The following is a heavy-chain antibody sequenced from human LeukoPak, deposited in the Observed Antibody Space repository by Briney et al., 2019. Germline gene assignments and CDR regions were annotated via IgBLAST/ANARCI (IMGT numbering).Heavy chain of an antibody. CDR3: AKVYGYSSSWYKVDAFDI. CDR1: GFTFSSYA. V-gene: IGHV3-23*01. J-gene: IGHJ3*02. CDR2: ISGSGGST. D-gene: IGHD6-13*01. Sequence: PGGSLRLSCAASGFTFSSYAMSWVRQAPGKGLEWVSAISGSGGSTYYADSVKGRFTISRDNSKNTLYLQMNSLRAEDTAVYYCAKVYGYSSSWYKVDAFDIWGQGTMVTVSS.